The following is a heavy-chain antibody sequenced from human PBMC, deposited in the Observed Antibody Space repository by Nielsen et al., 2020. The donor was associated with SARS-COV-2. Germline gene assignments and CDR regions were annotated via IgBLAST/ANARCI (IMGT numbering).Heavy chain of an antibody. J-gene: IGHJ4*02. CDR1: GGSISSSNW. V-gene: IGHV4-4*02. CDR3: ARDTKIQLWLGPFDY. D-gene: IGHD5-18*01. CDR2: IYHSGST. Sequence: SEILSLTCAVSGGSISSSNWWSWVRLPPGKGLEWIGEIYHSGSTNCNPSLKSRVTISVDTSKNQFSLKLSSVTAADTAVYYCARDTKIQLWLGPFDYWGQGTLVTVSS.